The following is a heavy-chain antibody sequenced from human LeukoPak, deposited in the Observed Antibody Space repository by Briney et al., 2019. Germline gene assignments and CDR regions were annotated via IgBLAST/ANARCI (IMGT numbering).Heavy chain of an antibody. CDR2: INPNSGGT. CDR1: GYTFTSYY. V-gene: IGHV1-2*02. Sequence: ASVKVSCKASGYTFTSYYMHWVRQAPGQGLEWMGWINPNSGGTNYAQKFQGRVTMTRDTSISTAYMELSRLRSEDTAVYYCARHHYYALYNWFDPWGQGTLVTVSS. J-gene: IGHJ5*02. D-gene: IGHD3-10*01. CDR3: ARHHYYALYNWFDP.